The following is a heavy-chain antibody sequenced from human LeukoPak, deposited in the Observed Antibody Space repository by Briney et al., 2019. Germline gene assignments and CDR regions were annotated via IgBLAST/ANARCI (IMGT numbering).Heavy chain of an antibody. CDR1: GFSFSRSW. J-gene: IGHJ4*02. D-gene: IGHD4-17*01. Sequence: PGGSLRLSCVASGFSFSRSWMNWVRQTLGKGLEWVANIKGDGSVQSYADPVKGRFTISRDNAKNSLYLQMNSLRAEDTAVYYCARIQLTVSTSDYWGQGTLVTVSS. CDR2: IKGDGSVQ. V-gene: IGHV3-7*04. CDR3: ARIQLTVSTSDY.